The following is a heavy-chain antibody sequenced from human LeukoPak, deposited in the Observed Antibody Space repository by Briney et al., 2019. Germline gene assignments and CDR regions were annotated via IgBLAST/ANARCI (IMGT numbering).Heavy chain of an antibody. CDR2: ISSSNSTI. Sequence: PGGSLRLSCAASGFTFRSYSMNWVRQAPGKGLEWVSYISSSNSTIYYRDSVKGRFTISRDNAENSLYLQMNSLRAEDTAVYYCARDFSEYSWLALDIWGKGTMVTVSS. D-gene: IGHD1-1*01. V-gene: IGHV3-48*04. CDR3: ARDFSEYSWLALDI. CDR1: GFTFRSYS. J-gene: IGHJ3*02.